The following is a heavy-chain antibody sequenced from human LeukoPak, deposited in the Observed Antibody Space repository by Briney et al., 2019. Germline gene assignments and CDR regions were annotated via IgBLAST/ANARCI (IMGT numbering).Heavy chain of an antibody. CDR3: ARGMEQWLLPGYFQH. J-gene: IGHJ1*01. Sequence: GGSLRLSCGVSGFTFSSYGMHWVRQAPGKGLEWVAVISYDEKEKYYAESVKGRFTISRDYSKNTVSLQMNDLRVDDTAVYYCARGMEQWLLPGYFQHWGQGTLVTVSS. CDR2: ISYDEKEK. V-gene: IGHV3-30*03. D-gene: IGHD6-19*01. CDR1: GFTFSSYG.